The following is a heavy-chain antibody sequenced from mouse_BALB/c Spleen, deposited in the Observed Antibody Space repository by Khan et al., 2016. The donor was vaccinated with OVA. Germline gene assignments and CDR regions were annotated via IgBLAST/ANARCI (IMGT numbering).Heavy chain of an antibody. CDR3: ARSPYGNFAY. J-gene: IGHJ3*01. CDR1: GFTFSTYA. Sequence: DVMLVESGGGLVKPGGSLKLSCAASGFTFSTYAMSCVRQTPEKRLEWVATISSDGDYTYFPDNVTGRFTISRDNAKNTLCLQMTSLRSEDTAMYYCARSPYGNFAYWGQGTLVTVSA. CDR2: ISSDGDYT. D-gene: IGHD2-1*01. V-gene: IGHV5-9-1*01.